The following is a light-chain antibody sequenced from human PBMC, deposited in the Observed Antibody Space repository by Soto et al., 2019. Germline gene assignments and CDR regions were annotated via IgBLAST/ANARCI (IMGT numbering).Light chain of an antibody. J-gene: IGKJ5*01. Sequence: EIVLTQSPGTLSLSPGERATLSCRASQRVSSGYLAWYQQKPGQAPRLLIYGASNRATDIPDRFSGRGSGTDFTLTISRLEPEDFAVYNCQQYGSSPPSSTFGQGTRLEIK. CDR3: QQYGSSPPSST. CDR2: GAS. CDR1: QRVSSGY. V-gene: IGKV3-20*01.